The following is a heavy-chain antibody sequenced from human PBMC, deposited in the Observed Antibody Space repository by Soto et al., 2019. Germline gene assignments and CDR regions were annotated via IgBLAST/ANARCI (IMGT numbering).Heavy chain of an antibody. CDR2: IYHGGST. V-gene: IGHV4-4*02. D-gene: IGHD6-13*01. CDR1: GGSISSSNL. CDR3: ARSPRSIAAGGIDY. Sequence: QVQLQESGPGLVKPSGTLSLTCAVSGGSISSSNLWTWVRQLPGKGLEWIGEIYHGGSTNYNPSLKSRVTISVDKSKNQFSLRLSSVTAADTAVYYCARSPRSIAAGGIDYWGQGILVTVSS. J-gene: IGHJ4*02.